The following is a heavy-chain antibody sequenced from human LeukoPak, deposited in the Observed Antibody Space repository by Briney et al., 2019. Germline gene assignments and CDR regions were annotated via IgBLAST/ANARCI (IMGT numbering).Heavy chain of an antibody. J-gene: IGHJ4*02. Sequence: SETLSLTCTVSGDSISSYSWSWVRQPAGKGLEWIGRIYASGYTDYDPSLRSRVTMSVDTSKNQFSLKLTSVTAADTSVFLCARNHIVTGTYFDSWGPGTLVTVSS. CDR3: ARNHIVTGTYFDS. CDR1: GDSISSYS. D-gene: IGHD2-21*01. CDR2: IYASGYT. V-gene: IGHV4-4*07.